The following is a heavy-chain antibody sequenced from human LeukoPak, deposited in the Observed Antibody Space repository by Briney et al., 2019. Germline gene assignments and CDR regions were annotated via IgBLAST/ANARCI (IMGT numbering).Heavy chain of an antibody. CDR1: GFTFDDYA. CDR2: ISWNSGSI. CDR3: AKDSS. Sequence: GGSLRLSCAASGFTFDDYAMHGVRQAPGKGLEWVSGISWNSGSIGYADSVKGRFTISRDNAKNSLYLQMNSLRAEDTALYYCAKDSSCGQGTLVTVSS. J-gene: IGHJ5*02. V-gene: IGHV3-9*01. D-gene: IGHD6-6*01.